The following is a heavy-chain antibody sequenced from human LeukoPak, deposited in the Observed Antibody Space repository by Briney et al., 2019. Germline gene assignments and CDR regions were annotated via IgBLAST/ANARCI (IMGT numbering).Heavy chain of an antibody. Sequence: KPSETLSLTCTVSGYSISSGYYWGWIRQPPGKGLEWIGEINHSGSTNYNPPLKSRVTISVDTSKNQFSLKLSSVTAADTAVYYCARLGYSGPWKDYWGQGTLVTVSS. CDR2: INHSGST. D-gene: IGHD5-12*01. V-gene: IGHV4-38-2*02. J-gene: IGHJ4*02. CDR1: GYSISSGYY. CDR3: ARLGYSGPWKDY.